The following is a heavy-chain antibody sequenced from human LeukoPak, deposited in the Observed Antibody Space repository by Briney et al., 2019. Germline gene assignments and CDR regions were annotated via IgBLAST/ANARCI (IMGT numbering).Heavy chain of an antibody. CDR1: GGSIRYYF. J-gene: IGHJ4*02. D-gene: IGHD3-22*01. CDR3: ARGVLHDSSGYPFDY. CDR2: IYTSGRT. Sequence: SDTLSLTCTVCGGSIRYYFWSWLRQPTGKGLEWIGCIYTSGRTNYNPSLKSRVTISVDTSKNQFSLNLSSVTAADTAVYYCARGVLHDSSGYPFDYWGRGTLVTVSS. V-gene: IGHV4-4*09.